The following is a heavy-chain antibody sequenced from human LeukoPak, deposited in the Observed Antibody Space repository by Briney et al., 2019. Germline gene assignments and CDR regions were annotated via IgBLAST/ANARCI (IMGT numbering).Heavy chain of an antibody. CDR3: ARGSSSSWYLMGDWFDP. D-gene: IGHD6-13*01. V-gene: IGHV4-59*12. J-gene: IGHJ5*02. Sequence: SSETLSLTCTVSGGSISSYYWSWIRQPPGKGLEWIGYIYYSGSTNYNPSLKSRVTISVDTSKNQFSLKLSSVTAADTAVYYCARGSSSSWYLMGDWFDPWGQGTLVTVSS. CDR1: GGSISSYY. CDR2: IYYSGST.